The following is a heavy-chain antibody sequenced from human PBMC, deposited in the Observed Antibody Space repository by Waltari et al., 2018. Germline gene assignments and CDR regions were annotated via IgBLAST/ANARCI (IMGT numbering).Heavy chain of an antibody. CDR1: GFTFADYA. D-gene: IGHD6-13*01. V-gene: IGHV3-43D*04. CDR2: ISWEGGST. CDR3: AKAKYSSSWYYFDY. Sequence: EVQLVESGGVVVQPGGSLRLSCAASGFTFADYAIPWVRQAPGKGLGLVSLISWEGGSTYYADSVKGRLTISRDNSKNSLYLQMNSLRAEDTALYYCAKAKYSSSWYYFDYWGQGTLVTVSS. J-gene: IGHJ4*02.